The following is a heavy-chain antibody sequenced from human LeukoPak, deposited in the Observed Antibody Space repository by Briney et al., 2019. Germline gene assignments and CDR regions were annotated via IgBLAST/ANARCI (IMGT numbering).Heavy chain of an antibody. CDR2: ISSSSSYI. J-gene: IGHJ5*02. D-gene: IGHD3-3*01. V-gene: IGHV3-21*01. CDR1: GFTFSSYS. CDR3: ARDQYDFWSGPRFDP. Sequence: GGSLRLSCAASGFTFSSYSMNWVRQAPGKGLEWVSSISSSSSYIYYADSVKGRFTISRDNAKNSLYLQMNSLRAEDTAVYYCARDQYDFWSGPRFDPWGQGTLVTVSS.